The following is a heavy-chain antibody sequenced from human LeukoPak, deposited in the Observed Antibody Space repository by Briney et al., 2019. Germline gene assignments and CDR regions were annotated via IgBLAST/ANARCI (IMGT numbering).Heavy chain of an antibody. CDR2: IGGSGGNT. V-gene: IGHV3-23*01. J-gene: IGHJ4*02. CDR3: AKDGVYGSGSSYYFDY. CDR1: GFTFNSYA. D-gene: IGHD3-10*01. Sequence: RPGGSLRLSCAASGFTFNSYAMSWVRQAPGKGLEWVSAIGGSGGNTYYADSVKGRFTISRDNSKNTLSLQMNSLGAEDTAVYYCAKDGVYGSGSSYYFDYWGQGTLVTVSS.